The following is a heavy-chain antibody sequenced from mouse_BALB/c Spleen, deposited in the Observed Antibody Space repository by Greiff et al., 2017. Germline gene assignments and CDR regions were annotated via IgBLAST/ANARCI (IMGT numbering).Heavy chain of an antibody. J-gene: IGHJ2*01. Sequence: QVQLQQPGAELVMPGASVKMSCKASGYTFTDYWMHWVKQRPGQGLEWIGAIDTSDSYTSYNQKFKGKATLTVDESSSTAYMQLSSLTSEDSAVYYCARSPYYYGSSYLDYWGQGTTLTVSS. CDR1: GYTFTDYW. V-gene: IGHV1-69*01. D-gene: IGHD1-1*01. CDR3: ARSPYYYGSSYLDY. CDR2: IDTSDSYT.